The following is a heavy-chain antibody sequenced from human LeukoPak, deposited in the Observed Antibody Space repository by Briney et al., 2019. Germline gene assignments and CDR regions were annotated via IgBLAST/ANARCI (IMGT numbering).Heavy chain of an antibody. CDR1: GYSISSGYY. J-gene: IGHJ4*02. D-gene: IGHD3-22*01. CDR3: ASMLGYYDKAPFDY. Sequence: SETLSLTCTVSGYSISSGYYWGWIRQPPGKGLEWIGSIYHSGSTYYNPSLKSRVTISVDTSKNQFSLKLSSVTAADTAVYYCASMLGYYDKAPFDYWGQGTLVTVSS. CDR2: IYHSGST. V-gene: IGHV4-38-2*02.